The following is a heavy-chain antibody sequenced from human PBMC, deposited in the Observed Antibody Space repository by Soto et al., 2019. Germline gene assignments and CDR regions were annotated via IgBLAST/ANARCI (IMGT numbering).Heavy chain of an antibody. J-gene: IGHJ4*02. V-gene: IGHV3-7*01. D-gene: IGHD5-12*01. CDR1: GFTFGSYW. Sequence: EVQLVESGGGLVQPGGSLRLSCAVSGFTFGSYWMNWVRLIPGKGLEWVAYIKPDGSATYYVDSVKGRFTISRDNAKTSLYLQMNSLRVEDTSVYYCARAGYCGPGCDYYFDYWGQGTLVTVSS. CDR3: ARAGYCGPGCDYYFDY. CDR2: IKPDGSAT.